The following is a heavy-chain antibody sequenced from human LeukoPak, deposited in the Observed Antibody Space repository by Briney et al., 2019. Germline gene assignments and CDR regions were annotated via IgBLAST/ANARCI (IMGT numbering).Heavy chain of an antibody. Sequence: ASVKVSCKASGYTFTSYAMHWLRQAPGQRLEWMGWINAGNGNIKFSQKFQGRVTITRDTSATTAYMELSSLRSEDTAVYYCVYSSGSGPDYWGQGTLVTVSS. D-gene: IGHD6-19*01. CDR2: INAGNGNI. J-gene: IGHJ4*02. V-gene: IGHV1-3*01. CDR1: GYTFTSYA. CDR3: VYSSGSGPDY.